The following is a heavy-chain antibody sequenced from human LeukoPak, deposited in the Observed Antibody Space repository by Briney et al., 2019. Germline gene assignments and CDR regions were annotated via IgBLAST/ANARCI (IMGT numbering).Heavy chain of an antibody. Sequence: SETLSLTCAVYGGPFSGYYWSWIRQPPGKGLEWIGEINYSGNTNYNPSLKSRLTISVDTSKNQFSLKLSSVTAADTAVYYCARSFGESYFDYWGQGILVTVSS. CDR3: ARSFGESYFDY. D-gene: IGHD3-10*01. CDR1: GGPFSGYY. CDR2: INYSGNT. V-gene: IGHV4-34*09. J-gene: IGHJ4*02.